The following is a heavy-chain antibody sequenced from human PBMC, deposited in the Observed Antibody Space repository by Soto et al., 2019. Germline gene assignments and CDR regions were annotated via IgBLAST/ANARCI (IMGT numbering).Heavy chain of an antibody. CDR1: GGSISSYY. CDR2: IYYSGST. J-gene: IGHJ6*03. D-gene: IGHD3-9*01. CDR3: ASLAFLIFTGYSYNYHYMDF. V-gene: IGHV4-59*08. Sequence: SETLSLTCTVSGGSISSYYWSWIRQPPGKGLEWIGYIYYSGSTNYNPSLKSRVTIPVDTSKNQFSLKLSSVTAADTAVYYCASLAFLIFTGYSYNYHYMDFWGKGTTVTVSS.